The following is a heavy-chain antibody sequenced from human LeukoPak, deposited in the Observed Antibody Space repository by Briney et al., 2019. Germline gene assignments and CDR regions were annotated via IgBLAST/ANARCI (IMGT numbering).Heavy chain of an antibody. CDR3: ARDLNYYGSGSYYSPNAFDI. CDR2: IHHSGST. J-gene: IGHJ3*02. V-gene: IGHV4-4*02. CDR1: GGSISSSNW. D-gene: IGHD3-10*01. Sequence: SETLSLTCAVSGGSISSSNWWSWVRQPPGKGLEWIGEIHHSGSTNYNPSLKSRVTISVDKSKNQFSLKLSSVTAADTAVYYCARDLNYYGSGSYYSPNAFDIWGQGTMVTVSS.